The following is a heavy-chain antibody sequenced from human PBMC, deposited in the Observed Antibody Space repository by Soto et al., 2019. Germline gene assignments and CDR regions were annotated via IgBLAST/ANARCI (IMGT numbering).Heavy chain of an antibody. CDR2: IIPIFGTA. D-gene: IGHD6-13*01. V-gene: IGHV1-69*13. CDR1: AGTFSSYA. Sequence: SVKVSCKASAGTFSSYAISWVRQAPGQGLEWMGGIIPIFGTANYAQKFQGRVTITADESTSTAYMELSSLRSEDTAVYYCAGEGIEAAGTPNWFDPWGQGTLVTVSS. J-gene: IGHJ5*02. CDR3: AGEGIEAAGTPNWFDP.